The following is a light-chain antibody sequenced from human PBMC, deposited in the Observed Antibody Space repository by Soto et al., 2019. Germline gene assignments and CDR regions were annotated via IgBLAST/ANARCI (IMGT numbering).Light chain of an antibody. V-gene: IGLV1-47*02. CDR1: SSNVGFNA. CDR2: GNS. J-gene: IGLJ3*02. CDR3: AAWDDSLRGVV. Sequence: QSVLTQPPSASGAPGQRVTLSCVGGSSNVGFNAVNWYQQIPGAAPKLLMQGNSQRPSGVPDRFSGSKSGTSASLAIIGLRTEDEAHYYCAAWDDSLRGVVFGGGTKLTVL.